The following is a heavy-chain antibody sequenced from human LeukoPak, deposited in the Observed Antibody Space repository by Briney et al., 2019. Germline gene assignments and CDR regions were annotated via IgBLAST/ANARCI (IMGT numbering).Heavy chain of an antibody. D-gene: IGHD3-10*01. V-gene: IGHV3-23*01. CDR2: LSGSGGST. CDR3: AKGSMGRGPDY. CDR1: GFTFSSYA. J-gene: IGHJ4*02. Sequence: GGSLRLSCAASGFTFSSYAMNWVRRAPGKGLQWVSALSGSGGSTYYADSVKGRFTIFRDNSKNTMYLQMNSLRAEDTAVYYCAKGSMGRGPDYWGQGTLVTVSP.